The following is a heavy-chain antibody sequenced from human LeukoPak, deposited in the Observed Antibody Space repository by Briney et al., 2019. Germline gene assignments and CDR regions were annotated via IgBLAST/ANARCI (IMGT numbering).Heavy chain of an antibody. CDR1: GFTFSSYA. CDR2: ISYDGSNK. V-gene: IGHV3-30-3*01. Sequence: GGSLSLSCAASGFTFSSYAMHWVHQAPGKGLEWVAVISYDGSNKYYADSVKGRFTISRDNSKNTLYLQMNSLRAEDTAVYYCAKGEYYYDSSGYYFDYWGQGTLVTVSS. CDR3: AKGEYYYDSSGYYFDY. D-gene: IGHD3-22*01. J-gene: IGHJ4*02.